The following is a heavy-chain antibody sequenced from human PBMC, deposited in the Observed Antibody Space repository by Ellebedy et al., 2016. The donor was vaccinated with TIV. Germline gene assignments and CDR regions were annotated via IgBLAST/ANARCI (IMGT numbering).Heavy chain of an antibody. CDR2: IYPGDSDT. CDR1: GYSFTSYW. Sequence: GESLKISCKGSGYSFTSYWIGWVRQMPGKGLEWMGIIYPGDSDTRYSPSFQGQVTISADKSISTAYLQWSSLKASDTAMYYCARSKTYYYDSSDLSYGVDYWGQGTLVTVSS. CDR3: ARSKTYYYDSSDLSYGVDY. D-gene: IGHD3-22*01. V-gene: IGHV5-51*01. J-gene: IGHJ4*02.